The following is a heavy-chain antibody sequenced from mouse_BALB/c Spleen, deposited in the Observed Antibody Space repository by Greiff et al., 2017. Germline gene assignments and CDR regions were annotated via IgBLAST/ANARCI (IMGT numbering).Heavy chain of an antibody. J-gene: IGHJ1*01. CDR3: ASYYGSSYLYFDV. CDR2: ISYDGSN. V-gene: IGHV3-6*02. D-gene: IGHD1-1*01. CDR1: GYSITSGYY. Sequence: EVHLVESGPGLVKPSQSLSLTCSVTGYSITSGYYWNWIRQFPGNKLEWMGYISYDGSNNYNPSLKNRISITRDTSKNQFFLKLNSVTTEDTATYYCASYYGSSYLYFDVWGAGTTVTVSS.